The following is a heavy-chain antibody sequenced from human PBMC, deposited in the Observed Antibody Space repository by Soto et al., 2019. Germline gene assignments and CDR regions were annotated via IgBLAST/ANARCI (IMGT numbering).Heavy chain of an antibody. CDR3: ARDRGIAARPSLFDP. J-gene: IGHJ5*02. V-gene: IGHV6-1*01. CDR2: TYYRSKWYN. CDR1: GDSVSSDSAA. D-gene: IGHD6-6*01. Sequence: SQTLSLTCAISGDSVSSDSAAWNWIRQSPSRGLEWLGRTYYRSKWYNDYAAFVKSRININPDTSKNQFSLQLNSVTPEDTAVYYCARDRGIAARPSLFDPWGQGTLVTVSS.